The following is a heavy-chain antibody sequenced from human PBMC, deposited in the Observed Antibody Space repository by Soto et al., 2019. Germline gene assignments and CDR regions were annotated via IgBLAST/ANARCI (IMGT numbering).Heavy chain of an antibody. Sequence: QLQLQESGPGLVKPSETLSLTCTVSGDSISSSSYYWGWIRQPPGKGLEWIGSIYYSGSTYYNPSLKSRVTLSVDTSKNQFSLKLSSVTAADTAVYYCARSLATAGITWGQGTLITVSS. CDR1: GDSISSSSYY. CDR3: ARSLATAGIT. D-gene: IGHD6-13*01. CDR2: IYYSGST. J-gene: IGHJ5*02. V-gene: IGHV4-39*01.